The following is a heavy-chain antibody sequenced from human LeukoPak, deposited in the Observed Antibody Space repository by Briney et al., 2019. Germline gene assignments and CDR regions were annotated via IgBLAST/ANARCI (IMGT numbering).Heavy chain of an antibody. CDR3: ARDEPGYGEFLLY. V-gene: IGHV3-7*01. CDR2: IKEDGSEE. J-gene: IGHJ4*02. Sequence: GGSLRLPCVASGFTLGDYWMSWVRQPPGKGLEWVANIKEDGSEEHYVDSLKGRFTISRDNTKNSLYLQMSNLRVEDTAIYYCARDEPGYGEFLLYWGQGTLVTVSS. D-gene: IGHD3-10*01. CDR1: GFTLGDYW.